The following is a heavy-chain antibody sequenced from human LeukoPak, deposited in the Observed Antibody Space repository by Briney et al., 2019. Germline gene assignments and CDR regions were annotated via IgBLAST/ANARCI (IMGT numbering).Heavy chain of an antibody. CDR3: ARVDGLLAYYYMDV. V-gene: IGHV4-59*01. CDR2: IYYSGST. Sequence: PSETLSLTCTVSGGSISSYYWSWIRQPPGKGLEWIGYIYYSGSTNYSPSLKSRVTISVDTSKNQFSLKLSSVTAADTAVYYCARVDGLLAYYYMDVCGKGTTVTVSS. D-gene: IGHD3-9*01. CDR1: GGSISSYY. J-gene: IGHJ6*03.